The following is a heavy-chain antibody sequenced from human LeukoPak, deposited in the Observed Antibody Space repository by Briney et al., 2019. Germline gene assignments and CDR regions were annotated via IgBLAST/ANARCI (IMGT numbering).Heavy chain of an antibody. D-gene: IGHD5-24*01. CDR3: ARDHIPRGDGYNYYEY. V-gene: IGHV1-18*01. J-gene: IGHJ4*02. CDR2: ISGYKGNT. CDR1: GYTFTTYG. Sequence: ASVKVSCKASGYTFTTYGISWVRQAPGQGLEWMGWISGYKGNTSYAQKLQGRVTMTTDTSTSTAYMDLRSLRPDDTAVYYCARDHIPRGDGYNYYEYWGQGTLVTVPS.